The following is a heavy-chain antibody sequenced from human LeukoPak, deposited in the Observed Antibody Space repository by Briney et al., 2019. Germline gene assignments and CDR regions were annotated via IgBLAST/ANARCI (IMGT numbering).Heavy chain of an antibody. CDR3: ARTPGYSNYGYYYYYMDV. CDR2: MYYTGST. Sequence: PSETLSLTCTVSGASISGHYWSWIRQPPGKGLEWIGYMYYTGSTNYNPSLKSRVTISVDTSKNQFSLKLSSVTAADTAVYYCARTPGYSNYGYYYYYMDVWGKGTTVTVSS. D-gene: IGHD4-11*01. J-gene: IGHJ6*03. V-gene: IGHV4-59*11. CDR1: GASISGHY.